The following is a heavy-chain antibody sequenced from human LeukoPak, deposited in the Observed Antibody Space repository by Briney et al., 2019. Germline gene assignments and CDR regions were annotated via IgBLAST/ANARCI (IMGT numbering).Heavy chain of an antibody. V-gene: IGHV3-23*01. J-gene: IGHJ4*02. CDR2: ISGSGGST. CDR1: GLTFSSYA. CDR3: AKSGQRYYYGSGSYVY. Sequence: GGSLRLSCAASGLTFSSYAMSWVRQAPGKGLEWVSAISGSGGSTYYADSVKGRFTISRDNSKNTLYLQMNSLRAEDTAVYYCAKSGQRYYYGSGSYVYWGQGTLVTVSS. D-gene: IGHD3-10*01.